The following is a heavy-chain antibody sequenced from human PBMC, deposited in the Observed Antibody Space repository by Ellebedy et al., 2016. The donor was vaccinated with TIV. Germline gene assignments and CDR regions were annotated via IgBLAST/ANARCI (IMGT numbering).Heavy chain of an antibody. Sequence: GGSLRLSXAASGFTFSSYSMNWVRQAPGKGLEWVSYISSSSSTIYYADSVKGRFTISRDNAKNSLYLQMNSLRDEDTAVYYCARDHPDYYDKLYNWFDPWGQGTLVTVSS. D-gene: IGHD3-22*01. CDR1: GFTFSSYS. V-gene: IGHV3-48*02. CDR3: ARDHPDYYDKLYNWFDP. J-gene: IGHJ5*02. CDR2: ISSSSSTI.